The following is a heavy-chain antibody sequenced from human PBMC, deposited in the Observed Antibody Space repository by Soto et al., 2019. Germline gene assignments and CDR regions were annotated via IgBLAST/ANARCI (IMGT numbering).Heavy chain of an antibody. D-gene: IGHD2-21*01. CDR3: AKVHQRFGGGDCWGYFDY. J-gene: IGHJ4*02. Sequence: TGGSLRLSCAASGFTFSDYYMSWIRQAPGKGLEWVSYISSSGSTIYYADSVKGRFTISRDNAKNSLYLQMNSLRAEDTAVYYCAKVHQRFGGGDCWGYFDYWGQGTLVTVSS. CDR2: ISSSGSTI. V-gene: IGHV3-11*01. CDR1: GFTFSDYY.